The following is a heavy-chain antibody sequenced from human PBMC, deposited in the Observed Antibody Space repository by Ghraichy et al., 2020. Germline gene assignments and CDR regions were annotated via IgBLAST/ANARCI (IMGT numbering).Heavy chain of an antibody. CDR1: GFTFSDYA. J-gene: IGHJ4*02. CDR2: IRSKTYGGTT. D-gene: IGHD2-2*01. V-gene: IGHV3-49*04. Sequence: GGSLRLSCTGFGFTFSDYAMSWVRQAPGKGLEWVGFIRSKTYGGTTDYAASVKGRFTISRDDSKSIAYLQMNSLRTEDTAVYYCARDQRDCSSARCYGSFDHWGQGTLVTVSS. CDR3: ARDQRDCSSARCYGSFDH.